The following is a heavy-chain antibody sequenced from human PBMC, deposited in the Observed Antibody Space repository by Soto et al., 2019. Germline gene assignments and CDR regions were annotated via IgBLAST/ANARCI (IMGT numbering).Heavy chain of an antibody. CDR2: VDPSDSYT. D-gene: IGHD2-15*01. V-gene: IGHV5-10-1*01. Sequence: PGESLKISCKGSGYSFPSYWITGVRQMPGKGLEGMGRVDPSDSYTNYSPSFQGHVTISADKSINTAYLQWSSLKASDTAMYDCASERSGGSCHFGYWGQGTRVTVSS. CDR3: ASERSGGSCHFGY. CDR1: GYSFPSYW. J-gene: IGHJ4*01.